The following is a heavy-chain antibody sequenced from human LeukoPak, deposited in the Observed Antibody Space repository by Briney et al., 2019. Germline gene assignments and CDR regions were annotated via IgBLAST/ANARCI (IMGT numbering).Heavy chain of an antibody. CDR3: ARDASYYGSGSYYNDY. CDR1: GYTFTGYY. CDR2: INPNSGGT. D-gene: IGHD3-10*01. V-gene: IGHV1-2*02. Sequence: ASVKVSCKASGYTFTGYYMHWVRQAPGQGLEWMGWINPNSGGTNYAQKFQGRVTMTRDTSISTAYMELSRLRSDDTAVYYCARDASYYGSGSYYNDYWGQGTLVTVSS. J-gene: IGHJ4*02.